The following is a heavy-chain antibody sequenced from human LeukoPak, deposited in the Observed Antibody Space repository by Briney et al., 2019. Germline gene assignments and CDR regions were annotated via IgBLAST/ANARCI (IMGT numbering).Heavy chain of an antibody. Sequence: ASVKVSCKVSGYTLTELSMHWVRQAPGKGLEWMGGFDPEDGETIYAQKFQGRVTMTEDTSTDTAYMELSSLRSEDTAVYYCATVASMVRGAYYMDVWGKGTTVTVSS. CDR2: FDPEDGET. V-gene: IGHV1-24*01. D-gene: IGHD3-10*01. CDR1: GYTLTELS. CDR3: ATVASMVRGAYYMDV. J-gene: IGHJ6*03.